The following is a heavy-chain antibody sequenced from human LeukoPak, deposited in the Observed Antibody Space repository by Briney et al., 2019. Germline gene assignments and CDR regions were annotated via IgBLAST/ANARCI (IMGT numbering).Heavy chain of an antibody. D-gene: IGHD6-13*01. CDR2: IYYSGTT. J-gene: IGHJ4*02. CDR1: GGSISSFY. Sequence: SETLSLTCTVSGGSISSFYWSWIRPPPGKGLEWIGYIYYSGTTNYNPSLKSRVTISVDTSKNQFSLKLSAVTAADTAVYYCARGVYIAAAQYGYWGQGTLVTVSS. CDR3: ARGVYIAAAQYGY. V-gene: IGHV4-59*01.